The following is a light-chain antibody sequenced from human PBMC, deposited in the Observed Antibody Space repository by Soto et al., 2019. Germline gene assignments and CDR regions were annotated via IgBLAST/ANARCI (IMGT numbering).Light chain of an antibody. CDR3: SSYTTSSSVV. V-gene: IGLV2-14*01. Sequence: QSVLTQPASVSGSPGQSITISCSGTSSDVGAYIYVSWYQQHPGKAPKLMIYDVSNRPSGVSTRFSGSKSGNTASLTISGLQAEDEADYYCSSYTTSSSVVFGGGTKVTVL. CDR2: DVS. CDR1: SSDVGAYIY. J-gene: IGLJ2*01.